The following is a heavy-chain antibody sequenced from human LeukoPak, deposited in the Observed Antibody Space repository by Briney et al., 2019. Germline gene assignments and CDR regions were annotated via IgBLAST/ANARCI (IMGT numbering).Heavy chain of an antibody. V-gene: IGHV1-8*01. Sequence: ASVKVSCTPSGYTFTSYDINWVRQATGQGLEWMGWMNPNSGNTGYAQKFQGRVTMTRNTSISTAYMELSSLRSEDTAVYYCARVPTVDPPYSSGFDYWGQGTLVTVSS. D-gene: IGHD6-19*01. CDR1: GYTFTSYD. CDR3: ARVPTVDPPYSSGFDY. J-gene: IGHJ4*02. CDR2: MNPNSGNT.